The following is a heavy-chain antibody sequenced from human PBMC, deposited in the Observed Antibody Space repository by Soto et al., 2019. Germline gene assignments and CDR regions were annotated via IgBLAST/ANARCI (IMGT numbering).Heavy chain of an antibody. CDR2: IYHSGDT. V-gene: IGHV4-38-2*02. CDR3: ARERGEPYDSSGRLDY. J-gene: IGHJ4*02. CDR1: GYSISSGYY. D-gene: IGHD3-22*01. Sequence: LSLTCAVSGYSISSGYYWGWIRQPPGKGLEWIGNIYHSGDTHSNPSLKSRVTISVDTSKNQFSLQLSSVTAADTAVYYCARERGEPYDSSGRLDYWGRGTLVTVSS.